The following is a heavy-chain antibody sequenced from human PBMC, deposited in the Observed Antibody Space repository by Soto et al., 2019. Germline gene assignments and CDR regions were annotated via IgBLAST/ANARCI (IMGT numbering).Heavy chain of an antibody. V-gene: IGHV1-69*13. D-gene: IGHD3-9*01. Sequence: ASVKVSCKASGGSLSNYGISWVRQAPGQGLEWMGGIIPVFGTANYAQKFQGRVTITADESTSIVYMDVTSLRSEDTAVYYCARGDATKIVVTTYYAMDVWGRGTTVTVSS. CDR2: IIPVFGTA. CDR1: GGSLSNYG. CDR3: ARGDATKIVVTTYYAMDV. J-gene: IGHJ6*02.